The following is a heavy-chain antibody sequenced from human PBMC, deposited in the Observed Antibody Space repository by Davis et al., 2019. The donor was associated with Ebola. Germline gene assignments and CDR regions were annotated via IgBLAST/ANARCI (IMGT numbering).Heavy chain of an antibody. Sequence: GGSLRLSCAASGFTFDDYAMTWVRHAPGKGLEWVSSISSDSDYIYYADSAKGRFTISRDNAKNSLYLQMNSLRAEDTAVYYCARDRPLDFFFGDYYGMDVWGQGTTVTVSS. J-gene: IGHJ6*02. CDR3: ARDRPLDFFFGDYYGMDV. CDR1: GFTFDDYA. CDR2: ISSDSDYI. V-gene: IGHV3-21*01. D-gene: IGHD3-16*01.